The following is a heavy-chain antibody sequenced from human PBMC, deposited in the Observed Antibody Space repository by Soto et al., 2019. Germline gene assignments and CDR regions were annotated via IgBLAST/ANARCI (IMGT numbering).Heavy chain of an antibody. CDR2: IYYSGST. J-gene: IGHJ4*02. CDR1: GGSISTYS. CDR3: ARSSVPDY. V-gene: IGHV4-59*01. Sequence: QVQLQESGPGLVKPSETLSLTCTVSGGSISTYSWNWIRQPPGKGLEWIGYIYYSGSTDYNPSLKSRVTMSVDTSKNQFSLKLSSVTAADTAVYYCARSSVPDYWGQGTLVTVSS.